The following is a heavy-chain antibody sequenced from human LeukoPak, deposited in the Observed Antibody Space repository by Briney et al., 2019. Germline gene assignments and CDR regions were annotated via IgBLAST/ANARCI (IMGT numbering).Heavy chain of an antibody. V-gene: IGHV3-21*01. CDR1: GFTFSSYN. CDR2: ITSDSRYM. D-gene: IGHD6-13*01. J-gene: IGHJ5*02. CDR3: AKGDKQLVFNRNKGGFDP. Sequence: GGSLRLSCAASGFTFSSYNMNWVRQAPGKGLEWVSSITSDSRYMYYADSVKGRFTISRDNSKNTLYLQMNSLRTEDTAVYYCAKGDKQLVFNRNKGGFDPWGQGTLVTVSS.